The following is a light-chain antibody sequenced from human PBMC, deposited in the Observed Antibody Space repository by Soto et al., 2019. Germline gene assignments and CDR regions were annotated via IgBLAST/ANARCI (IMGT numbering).Light chain of an antibody. CDR2: DNS. Sequence: QSVLTQPPSLAGAPGQRVTISCTGSTSNIGAGYDVHWYKHLPGTDPKVLIFDNSNRPSGVPDRFDGSTSGTSASLASTGLQAEDEAGSYCHSYDVGLRGPAFGGGTKLTVL. CDR1: TSNIGAGYD. J-gene: IGLJ3*02. V-gene: IGLV1-40*01. CDR3: HSYDVGLRGPA.